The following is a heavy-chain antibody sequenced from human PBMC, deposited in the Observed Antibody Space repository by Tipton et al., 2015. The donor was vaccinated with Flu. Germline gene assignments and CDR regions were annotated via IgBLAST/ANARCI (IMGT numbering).Heavy chain of an antibody. D-gene: IGHD3-22*01. Sequence: GLVKPSETLYLTCTVSGVSISSLYWSWIRQPPGKGLEWIGYIHYSGNTNYNPSLESRVTISVDTSKNQFSLKLSSVTAADTAVYYCAREGYFDSSAYIFDYWGQGTLVTVSS. CDR1: GVSISSLY. CDR3: AREGYFDSSAYIFDY. CDR2: IHYSGNT. J-gene: IGHJ4*02. V-gene: IGHV4-59*11.